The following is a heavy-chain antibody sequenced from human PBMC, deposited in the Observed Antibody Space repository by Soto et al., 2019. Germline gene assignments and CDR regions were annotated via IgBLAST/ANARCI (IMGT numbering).Heavy chain of an antibody. CDR3: ARDGEDSSAY. CDR2: IIPIFGTA. J-gene: IGHJ4*02. V-gene: IGHV1-69*12. Sequence: QVQLVQSGAEVKKPGSSVKVSCKASGGTFSSYAISWVRQAPGQGLEWMGGIIPIFGTANYAQKFQGRVTIIADETTSTASRELSSLRSEDTAVYYCARDGEDSSAYWGQGTLVTVSS. D-gene: IGHD3-22*01. CDR1: GGTFSSYA.